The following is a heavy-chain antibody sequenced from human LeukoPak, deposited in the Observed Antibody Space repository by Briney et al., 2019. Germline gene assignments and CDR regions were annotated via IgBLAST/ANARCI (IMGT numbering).Heavy chain of an antibody. Sequence: TLSLTCGVSGGSISSTNWWTWVRQPPGEGLEWIGEVHLSGRTNYNPSLESRVTMSVDMSENHISLKLTSVTAADTAVYHCAREGGPYRPLDYSGQGTLVTVSS. CDR1: GGSISSTNW. CDR2: VHLSGRT. V-gene: IGHV4-4*02. J-gene: IGHJ4*02. CDR3: AREGGPYRPLDY.